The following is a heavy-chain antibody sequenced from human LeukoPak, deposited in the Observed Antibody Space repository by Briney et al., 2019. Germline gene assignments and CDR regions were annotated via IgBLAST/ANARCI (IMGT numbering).Heavy chain of an antibody. CDR2: IASGYDT. J-gene: IGHJ4*02. CDR1: GFTFSTHA. V-gene: IGHV3-23*01. CDR3: AKFPGFGAGTCRLDY. D-gene: IGHD3-10*01. Sequence: GGSLRLSCAASGFTFSTHAMSWVRQAPGRGLEWVSTIASGYDTYSADSVKGRFAISRDNSKNTLYLQMNNLRADDTALYYCAKFPGFGAGTCRLDYWGQGTLVTVSS.